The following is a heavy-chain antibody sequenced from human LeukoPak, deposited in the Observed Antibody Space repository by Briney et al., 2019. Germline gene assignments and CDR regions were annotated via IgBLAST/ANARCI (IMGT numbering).Heavy chain of an antibody. CDR2: IYHSGST. D-gene: IGHD3-16*02. CDR3: ARVLVPTRKFDY. CDR1: GGSFSGYY. J-gene: IGHJ4*02. V-gene: IGHV4-38-2*01. Sequence: PSETLSLTCAVYGGSFSGYYWGWIRQPPGKGLEWIGSIYHSGSTYYNPSLKSRVTISVDTSKNQFSLKLSSVTAADTAVYYCARVLVPTRKFDYWGQGTLVTVSS.